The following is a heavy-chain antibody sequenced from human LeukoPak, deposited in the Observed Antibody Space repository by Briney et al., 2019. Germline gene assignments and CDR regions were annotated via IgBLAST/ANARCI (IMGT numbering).Heavy chain of an antibody. J-gene: IGHJ3*02. CDR2: IIPIFGTA. Sequence: SVKVSCKASGGTFSSYAISWVRQAPGQGLEWMGRIIPIFGTANYAQKFQGRVTITTDESTSTAYMELSSLRSEDTAVYYCARDHYNWNYVQAFDIWGQGTMVTVST. CDR1: GGTFSSYA. V-gene: IGHV1-69*05. CDR3: ARDHYNWNYVQAFDI. D-gene: IGHD1-7*01.